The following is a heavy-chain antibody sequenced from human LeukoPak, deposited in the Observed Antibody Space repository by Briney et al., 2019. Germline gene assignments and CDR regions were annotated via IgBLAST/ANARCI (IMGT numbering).Heavy chain of an antibody. CDR2: IYYSGST. J-gene: IGHJ4*02. CDR1: GGSIGSSSYY. Sequence: SETLSLTFSVSGGSIGSSSYYWGWIRQPPGMGLEWIGNIYYSGSTYYNPSLKSRVTMSVDTSKNQFSLKLISVTAADTAVYYCTRQLGGRSWSDYWGQGTLVTVSS. D-gene: IGHD6-13*01. CDR3: TRQLGGRSWSDY. V-gene: IGHV4-39*01.